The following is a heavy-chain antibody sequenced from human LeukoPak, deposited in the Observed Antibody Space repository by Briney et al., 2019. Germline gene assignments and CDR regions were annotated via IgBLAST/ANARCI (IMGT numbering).Heavy chain of an antibody. CDR1: GFTVSSNY. Sequence: GGSLRLSCAASGFTVSSNYMSWVRQAPGKGLEWVSIIYSGGSTFYADSVKGRFTISRDNSKNTLYLQMNSLRAEDTAVYYCATLELRTVYWGQGTLSPSPQ. V-gene: IGHV3-53*01. D-gene: IGHD1-26*01. CDR2: IYSGGST. CDR3: ATLELRTVY. J-gene: IGHJ4*02.